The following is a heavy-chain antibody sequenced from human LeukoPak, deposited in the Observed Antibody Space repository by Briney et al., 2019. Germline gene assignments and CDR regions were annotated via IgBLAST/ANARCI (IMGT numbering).Heavy chain of an antibody. V-gene: IGHV4-59*01. J-gene: IGHJ3*02. CDR3: ARHSRVYYYDSSGTGARAFDI. CDR2: IVHSGST. Sequence: SETLSLTCSVSGGSIRSYYWSWIRQPPGKGPEWIGYIVHSGSTSSGNTPSTGYNPSFKSRISISIDTSKNQFSLRLTAVTAADTAVYYCARHSRVYYYDSSGTGARAFDIWGQGTMVTVSS. D-gene: IGHD3-22*01. CDR1: GGSIRSYY.